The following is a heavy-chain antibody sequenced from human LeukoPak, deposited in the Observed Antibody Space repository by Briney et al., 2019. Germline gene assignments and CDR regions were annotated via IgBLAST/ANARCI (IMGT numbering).Heavy chain of an antibody. CDR1: GGSISSYY. D-gene: IGHD1-26*01. J-gene: IGHJ4*02. CDR2: IYYSGST. Sequence: SETLSLTCTVSGGSISSYYWSWIRRPPGKGLEWIGYIYYSGSTNYNPSLKSRVTISVDTSKNQFSLKLSSVTAADTAVYYCAREYSGSYFDYWGQGTLVTVSS. V-gene: IGHV4-59*01. CDR3: AREYSGSYFDY.